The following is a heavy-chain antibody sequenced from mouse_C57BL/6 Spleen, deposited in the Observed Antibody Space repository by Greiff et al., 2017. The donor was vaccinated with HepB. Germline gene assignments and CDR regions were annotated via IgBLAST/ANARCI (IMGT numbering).Heavy chain of an antibody. D-gene: IGHD1-1*01. Sequence: QVQLQQSGAELVKPGASVKISCKASGYAFSSYWMNWVKQRPGKGLEWIGQIYPGDGDTNYNGKFKGKATLTADKSSSTAYMQLSSLTSEDSAVYFCARRDYGSSGDYAMDYWGQGTSVTVSS. J-gene: IGHJ4*01. CDR1: GYAFSSYW. CDR3: ARRDYGSSGDYAMDY. V-gene: IGHV1-80*01. CDR2: IYPGDGDT.